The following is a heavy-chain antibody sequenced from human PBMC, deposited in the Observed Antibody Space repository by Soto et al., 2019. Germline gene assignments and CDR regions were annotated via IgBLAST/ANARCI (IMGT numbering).Heavy chain of an antibody. CDR3: AKTYSSGRGAFDV. CDR1: GFTFSSYS. D-gene: IGHD6-19*01. J-gene: IGHJ3*01. Sequence: EVQLVESGGGLVQPGGSLRLSCAASGFTFSSYSMNWVRQAPGKGLEWVSYISSGSSTIYYADSVKDRFTISRDNAQNSLYLQMNSLRAEDTAVYYCAKTYSSGRGAFDVWGQGTMVTVSS. CDR2: ISSGSSTI. V-gene: IGHV3-48*01.